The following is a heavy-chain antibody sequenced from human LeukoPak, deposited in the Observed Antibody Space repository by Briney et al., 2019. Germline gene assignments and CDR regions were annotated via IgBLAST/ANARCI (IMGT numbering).Heavy chain of an antibody. J-gene: IGHJ5*02. CDR2: ISSSSTYI. CDR3: AKDFSRAVVPAGFFDP. V-gene: IGHV3-21*01. CDR1: GFTFSSYN. D-gene: IGHD2-2*01. Sequence: GGSLRLSCAASGFTFSSYNMNWVRQAPGMGLEWVSSISSSSTYIYYADSVKGRFTISRDNAKNSLYLQMNSLRAEDTAVYYCAKDFSRAVVPAGFFDPWGQGTLVTVSS.